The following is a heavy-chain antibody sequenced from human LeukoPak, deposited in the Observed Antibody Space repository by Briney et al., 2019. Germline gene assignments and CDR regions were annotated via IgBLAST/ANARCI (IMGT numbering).Heavy chain of an antibody. CDR2: INWNGGST. V-gene: IGHV3-20*04. D-gene: IGHD3-10*01. CDR1: GFSFEDYG. CDR3: ARDFRIIRGVVTYFHGMDV. Sequence: RPGGSLRLSCEASGFSFEDYGMNWVRQAPGKGLEWVSGINWNGGSTIYGDSVKGRVTISRDNARHSLYLQMNSLRAEDTALYFCARDFRIIRGVVTYFHGMDVWGQGTTVTVSS. J-gene: IGHJ6*02.